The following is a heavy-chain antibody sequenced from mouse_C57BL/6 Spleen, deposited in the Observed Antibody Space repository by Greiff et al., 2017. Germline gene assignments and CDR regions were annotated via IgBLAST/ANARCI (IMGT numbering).Heavy chain of an antibody. D-gene: IGHD2-4*01. CDR2: INPNNGGT. J-gene: IGHJ3*01. CDR3: ARGDYDSPWFAY. Sequence: VQLQQSGPELVKPGASVKISCKASGYTFTDYYMNWVKQSHGKSLEWIGDINPNNGGTSYNQKFKGKATLTVDKSSSTAYMELRSLTSEDSAVYYCARGDYDSPWFAYWGQATLVTVSA. V-gene: IGHV1-26*01. CDR1: GYTFTDYY.